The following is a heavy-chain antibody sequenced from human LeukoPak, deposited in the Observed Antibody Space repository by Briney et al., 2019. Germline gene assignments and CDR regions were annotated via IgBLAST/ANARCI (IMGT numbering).Heavy chain of an antibody. CDR1: GFTFSNAW. CDR3: SSNYGGFFED. J-gene: IGHJ4*02. D-gene: IGHD4-23*01. CDR2: IESKTGGGLT. Sequence: PGVSLRLSCAASGFTFSNAWMSWVRQAPGKGVEGVGRIESKTGGGLTEYRAPVKGRFTIPSDDSVNTVCMHMNSLKAEDTAVYYCSSNYGGFFEDWGQGTLVTVSS. V-gene: IGHV3-15*04.